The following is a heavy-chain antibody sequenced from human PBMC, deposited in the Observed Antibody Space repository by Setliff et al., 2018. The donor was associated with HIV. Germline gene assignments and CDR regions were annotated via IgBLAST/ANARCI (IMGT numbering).Heavy chain of an antibody. Sequence: GGSLRLSCVASGFTFREKAMTWVRQPPGKGLEWVSGISGRGASTYYADAVRDRFTISRDNSRDTVFLEMTSLRAEDTAVYYCAKAMGHLPYFFDSWGQGTLVTVSS. CDR2: ISGRGAST. J-gene: IGHJ4*02. V-gene: IGHV3-23*01. CDR1: GFTFREKA. CDR3: AKAMGHLPYFFDS.